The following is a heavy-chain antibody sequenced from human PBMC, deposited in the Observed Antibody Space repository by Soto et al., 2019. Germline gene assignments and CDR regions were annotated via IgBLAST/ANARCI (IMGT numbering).Heavy chain of an antibody. V-gene: IGHV1-18*01. CDR1: GYTFTTYG. CDR2: INTHNGNT. D-gene: IGHD3-10*01. J-gene: IGHJ6*02. Sequence: QVQLEQSAPEVKKPGASVKVSCKASGYTFTTYGISWVRQAPGQGLEWMGWINTHNGNTNYAQNLQGRVIMTADTSTSTAYMELRSLRSDYTAVYYCTREGSAPYYYYGMDAWGQGTTVTVSS. CDR3: TREGSAPYYYYGMDA.